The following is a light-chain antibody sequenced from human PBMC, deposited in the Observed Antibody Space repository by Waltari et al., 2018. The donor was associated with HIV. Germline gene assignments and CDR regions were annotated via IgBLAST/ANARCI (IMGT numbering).Light chain of an antibody. V-gene: IGKV1-39*01. CDR1: QPISTY. CDR2: AAS. J-gene: IGKJ3*01. Sequence: DIQMSQSPSSLSASLGDRVIITSRASQPISTYVNWYQHKPWRAPHLLIYAASSLQIGVPARFSGSGSGTDFTLTINSLQAEDFATYYCQQSYNRVTFGPGTRV. CDR3: QQSYNRVT.